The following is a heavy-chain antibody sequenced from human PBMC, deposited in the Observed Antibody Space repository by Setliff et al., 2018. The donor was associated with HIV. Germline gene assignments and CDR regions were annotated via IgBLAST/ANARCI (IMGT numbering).Heavy chain of an antibody. CDR2: IYYSGST. CDR1: GGSFSRYS. Sequence: PSETLSLTCAVYGGSFSRYSMNWFRQPPGKGLEWIGSIYYSGSTYANPSLKSRVTISVDTSKNQFSLNLSSVTAADTAVYYCVGSTIAAAVYYYYYYMDVWGKGTTVTVSS. J-gene: IGHJ6*03. V-gene: IGHV4-59*05. D-gene: IGHD6-13*01. CDR3: VGSTIAAAVYYYYYYMDV.